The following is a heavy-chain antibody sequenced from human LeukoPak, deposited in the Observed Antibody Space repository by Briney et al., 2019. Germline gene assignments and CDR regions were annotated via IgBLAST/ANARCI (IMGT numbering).Heavy chain of an antibody. J-gene: IGHJ4*02. CDR1: GFTFSSYA. CDR3: ARGDSSGWEIWDY. CDR2: ISSSGTTI. D-gene: IGHD6-19*01. Sequence: GGSLRLSCAASGFTFSSYAMSWIRQAPGKGLEWVSYISSSGTTIYYADSVKGRFTISRDNAKNSLYLQMNSLRAEDTAVYYCARGDSSGWEIWDYWGQGTLVTVSS. V-gene: IGHV3-11*01.